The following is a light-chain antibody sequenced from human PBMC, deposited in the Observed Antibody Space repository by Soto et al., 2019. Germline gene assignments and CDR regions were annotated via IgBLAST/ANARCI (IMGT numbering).Light chain of an antibody. CDR3: QQYGGSPIT. Sequence: EIVLTPFRGTLSLSPVGRATLSCRASQSVSRRLAWYQHRPGQSPRLLISGASMRASGVPVRFSGSGSGTDFTLTISRLEPEDFAVYYCQQYGGSPITFGLGTRLEIK. V-gene: IGKV3-20*01. CDR1: QSVSRR. J-gene: IGKJ5*01. CDR2: GAS.